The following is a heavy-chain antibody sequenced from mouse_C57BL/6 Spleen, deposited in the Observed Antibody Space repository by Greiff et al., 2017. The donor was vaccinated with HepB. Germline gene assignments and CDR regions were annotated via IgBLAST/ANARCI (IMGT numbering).Heavy chain of an antibody. CDR1: GYTFTDYY. CDR3: ATRYSNPMDY. V-gene: IGHV1-76*01. J-gene: IGHJ4*01. CDR2: IYPGSGNT. Sequence: QVQLKESGAELVRPGASVKLSCKASGYTFTDYYINWVKQRPGQGLEWIARIYPGSGNTYYNEKFKGKATLTAEKSSSTAYMQLSSLTSEDSAVYFCATRYSNPMDYWGQGTSVTVSS. D-gene: IGHD2-5*01.